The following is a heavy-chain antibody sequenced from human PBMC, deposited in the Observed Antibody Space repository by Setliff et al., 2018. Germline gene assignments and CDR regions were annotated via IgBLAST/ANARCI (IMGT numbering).Heavy chain of an antibody. D-gene: IGHD6-13*01. CDR2: ISTNNGKT. V-gene: IGHV1-18*01. Sequence: WASVKVSCKASGYTFISYGISWLRQAPGQGFEWMGWISTNNGKTEYSQKVQGRVTMTTDRSTSTIYMELRSLRSDDTAMYYCARDAPYTNTWRYFDHWGQGTLVTVSS. CDR3: ARDAPYTNTWRYFDH. CDR1: GYTFISYG. J-gene: IGHJ4*02.